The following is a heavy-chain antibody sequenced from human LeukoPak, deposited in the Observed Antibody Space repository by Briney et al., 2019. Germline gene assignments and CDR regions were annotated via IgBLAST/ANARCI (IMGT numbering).Heavy chain of an antibody. J-gene: IGHJ4*02. V-gene: IGHV4-30-4*01. CDR2: IYYSGST. CDR1: GGSISSGDYY. CDR3: ARSRSSSFDY. Sequence: SETLSLTCTVSGGSISSGDYYWSWIRQPPGKGLEWIGYIYYSGSTYNNPSLKSRVTISVDTSKNQFSLKLSSVTAADTAVYYCARSRSSSFDYWGQGTLVTVSS. D-gene: IGHD6-13*01.